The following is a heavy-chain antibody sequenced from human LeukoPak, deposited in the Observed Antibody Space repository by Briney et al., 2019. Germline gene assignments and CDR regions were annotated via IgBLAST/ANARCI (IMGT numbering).Heavy chain of an antibody. CDR1: GYTFTYYT. CDR2: INTNTGNP. J-gene: IGHJ4*02. CDR3: VRNGIYPLIYYDY. Sequence: ASVKVSCKASGYTFTYYTMNWVRQAPGQGLEWIGWINTNTGNPTYAQGFTGRFVFSLDTSVGTAFLQISSLKAADTAVYYCVRNGIYPLIYYDYWGQGTLVTVSS. D-gene: IGHD5-12*01. V-gene: IGHV7-4-1*02.